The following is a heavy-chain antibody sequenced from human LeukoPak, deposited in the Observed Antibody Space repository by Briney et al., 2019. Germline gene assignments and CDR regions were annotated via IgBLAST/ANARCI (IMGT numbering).Heavy chain of an antibody. CDR1: GFIVSSNY. J-gene: IGHJ4*02. CDR2: IYSGGAT. D-gene: IGHD3-9*01. CDR3: ARAFRYYDILTGFSLDY. Sequence: GGSLRLSCAASGFIVSSNYMSWVRQAPGKGLEWVSVIYSGGATYYADSVKGRFTISRDNSKNMLYLQMNSLRAEDTAVYYCARAFRYYDILTGFSLDYWGQGTLVTVSS. V-gene: IGHV3-53*01.